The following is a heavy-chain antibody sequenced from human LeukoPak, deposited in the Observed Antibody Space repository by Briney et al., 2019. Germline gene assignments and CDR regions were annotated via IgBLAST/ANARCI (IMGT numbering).Heavy chain of an antibody. J-gene: IGHJ4*02. D-gene: IGHD3-10*01. Sequence: SETLSLTCAVSGGSISSGGYSWSWIRQPPGKGLEWIGYIYYSGSTYYNPSLKSRVTISVDTSKNQFSLKLSSVTAADTAVYYCATSGPIYYGSGSYYNYFDYWGQGTLVTVSS. CDR2: IYYSGST. CDR3: ATSGPIYYGSGSYYNYFDY. CDR1: GGSISSGGYS. V-gene: IGHV4-30-4*07.